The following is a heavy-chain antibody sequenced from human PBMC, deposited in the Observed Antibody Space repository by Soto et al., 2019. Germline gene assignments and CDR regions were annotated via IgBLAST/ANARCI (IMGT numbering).Heavy chain of an antibody. CDR2: INAGNGNT. CDR1: GYTFTSYA. J-gene: IGHJ4*01. CDR3: ARGNATVKNFDY. V-gene: IGHV1-3*01. Sequence: ASVKVSCKASGYTFTSYAMHWVRQAPGQRLEWMRWINAGNGNTKYSQKFQGRVTITRDTSASTAYMELSSLRSEDTAMYYCARGNATVKNFDYWGHGTLVTVSS. D-gene: IGHD2-15*01.